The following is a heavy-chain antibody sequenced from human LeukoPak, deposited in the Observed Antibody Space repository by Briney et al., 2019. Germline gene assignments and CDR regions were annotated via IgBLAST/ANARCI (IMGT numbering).Heavy chain of an antibody. CDR2: ISAGGGST. J-gene: IGHJ3*01. V-gene: IGHV3-23*01. CDR3: AREGGYDAFDV. Sequence: GGSLRLSCAASGLTFSDYSMTWVRQAPGKGLFWVSGISAGGGSTYYADSVKGRFSISRDNSRNTLYLQMNSLRAEDTAVYYCAREGGYDAFDVWGQGTMVTVSS. CDR1: GLTFSDYS. D-gene: IGHD5-12*01.